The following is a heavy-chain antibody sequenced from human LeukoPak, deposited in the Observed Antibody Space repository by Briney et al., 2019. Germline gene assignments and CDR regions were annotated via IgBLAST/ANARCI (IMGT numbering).Heavy chain of an antibody. V-gene: IGHV3-30-3*01. D-gene: IGHD6-13*01. CDR2: ISYDGSNK. CDR1: GFTFSSYA. Sequence: GGSLRLSCAASGFTFSSYAMHWVRQAPGKGLEWVAVISYDGSNKYYADSVKGRFTISRDNSKNTLYLQMNSLRAEDTAVYYCARGLYSSSWYDSLGYWGQGTLVTVSS. J-gene: IGHJ4*02. CDR3: ARGLYSSSWYDSLGY.